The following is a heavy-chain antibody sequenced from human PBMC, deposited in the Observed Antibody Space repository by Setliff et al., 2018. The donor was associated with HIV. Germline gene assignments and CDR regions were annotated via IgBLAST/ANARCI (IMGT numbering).Heavy chain of an antibody. D-gene: IGHD5-12*01. V-gene: IGHV1-3*04. CDR3: ARDRVPKRGYTYREPDFDS. Sequence: GASVKVSCKASGYSFASHSLHWVRQAPGQGLEWMGWINTGNGSTKYSQKFQDRVTITRDTSANTGYMELSGLRSEDTAVYYCARDRVPKRGYTYREPDFDSWGQGTLVTVSS. J-gene: IGHJ5*01. CDR1: GYSFASHS. CDR2: INTGNGST.